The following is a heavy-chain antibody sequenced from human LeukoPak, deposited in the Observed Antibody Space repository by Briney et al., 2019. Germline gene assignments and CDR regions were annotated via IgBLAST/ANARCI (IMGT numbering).Heavy chain of an antibody. CDR1: GFTFGAYA. V-gene: IGHV3-23*01. D-gene: IGHD3-9*01. J-gene: IGHJ4*02. Sequence: GGSLRLSCAASGFTFGAYAMSWVRQAPRKGLEWVSVVSGSGSSTDYADSVKGRFTISRDNSKNTLYLQMSSLSAEDTAVYYCAKMNVLTGYYTPNFDFWGQGTLVTVSS. CDR2: VSGSGSST. CDR3: AKMNVLTGYYTPNFDF.